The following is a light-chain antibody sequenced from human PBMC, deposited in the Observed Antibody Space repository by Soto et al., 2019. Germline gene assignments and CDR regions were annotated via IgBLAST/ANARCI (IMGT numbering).Light chain of an antibody. CDR3: QAYDTSLSGYV. V-gene: IGLV2-8*01. CDR2: EVS. CDR1: ISDLGGYIY. Sequence: QSVLTQPPSASGSLGQSVTISCTGTISDLGGYIYVSWYQQHPGKAPKNLIYEVSMRPSGVPERFSGSRSGNSASLTVSGLHAPDEPPDPSQAYDTSLSGYVFGTGSKVTV. J-gene: IGLJ1*01.